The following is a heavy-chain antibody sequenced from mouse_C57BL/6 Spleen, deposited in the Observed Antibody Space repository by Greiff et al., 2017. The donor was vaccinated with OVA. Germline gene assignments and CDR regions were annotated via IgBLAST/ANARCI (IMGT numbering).Heavy chain of an antibody. V-gene: IGHV1-26*01. CDR3: ARRSTMVTTVSWFAY. D-gene: IGHD2-2*01. J-gene: IGHJ3*01. Sequence: EVQLQQSGPELVKPGASVKISCKASGYTFTDYYMNWVKQSHGKSLEWIGDINPNNGGTSYNQKFKGKATLTVDKSSSTAYMELRSLTSVVSAVYYCARRSTMVTTVSWFAYWGQGTLVTVSA. CDR1: GYTFTDYY. CDR2: INPNNGGT.